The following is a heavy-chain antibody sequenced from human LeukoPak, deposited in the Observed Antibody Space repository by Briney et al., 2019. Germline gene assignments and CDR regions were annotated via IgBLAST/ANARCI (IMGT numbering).Heavy chain of an antibody. J-gene: IGHJ4*02. D-gene: IGHD6-13*01. Sequence: GGSLRLSCAASGFTFSSNAMSWVRQAPGKGLEWVSGISESGGSTYYANSVKGRFTLSRDNSKNTLYLQMNSLRAEDTAVYYCGKGRDSSSWYAFDYWGQGTLVAVSS. V-gene: IGHV3-23*01. CDR2: ISESGGST. CDR1: GFTFSSNA. CDR3: GKGRDSSSWYAFDY.